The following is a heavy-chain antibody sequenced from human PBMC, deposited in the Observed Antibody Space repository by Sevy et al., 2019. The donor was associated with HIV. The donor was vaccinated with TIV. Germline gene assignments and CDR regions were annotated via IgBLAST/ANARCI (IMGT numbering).Heavy chain of an antibody. CDR1: GYTFSSYG. CDR2: IVTYNGNI. V-gene: IGHV1-18*01. CDR3: ARISTLRGKFNWFDP. D-gene: IGHD3-10*01. J-gene: IGHJ5*02. Sequence: ASVKVSCKASGYTFSSYGISWVRQVPGQGLEWMGWIVTYNGNIKYSQKVQDRVTMTTDTSKSTAYMELRSLTSDDTAVYFCARISTLRGKFNWFDPWGQGTLVTVSS.